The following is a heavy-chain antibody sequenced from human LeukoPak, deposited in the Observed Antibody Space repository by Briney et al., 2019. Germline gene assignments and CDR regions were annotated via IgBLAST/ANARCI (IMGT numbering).Heavy chain of an antibody. CDR1: GGSISSYY. Sequence: SETLSLTCTVSGGSISSYYWSWIRQPPGKGLEWIGYIYYSGSTNYNPSLKSRVTISVDTSKNQFSLKLSSVTAADTAVYYCARDYYYDSSGYSDFDYWGQGTLVTVSS. CDR2: IYYSGST. CDR3: ARDYYYDSSGYSDFDY. J-gene: IGHJ4*02. D-gene: IGHD3-22*01. V-gene: IGHV4-59*01.